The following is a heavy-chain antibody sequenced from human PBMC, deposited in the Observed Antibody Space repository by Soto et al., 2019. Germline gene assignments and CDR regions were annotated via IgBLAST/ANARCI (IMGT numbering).Heavy chain of an antibody. CDR1: GGTFTDYA. V-gene: IGHV1-3*01. CDR3: AGGVGATAATFDY. Sequence: QVPLVQSGAEVKKPGASVKVSCKASGGTFTDYAIHWVRQAPRQRLEWLAWINPGNGDTQYSQKFQGRVTLTRDTSATTAYMELSSLRSEDTSVYFCAGGVGATAATFDYWGQGTLVTVSS. CDR2: INPGNGDT. D-gene: IGHD1-26*01. J-gene: IGHJ4*02.